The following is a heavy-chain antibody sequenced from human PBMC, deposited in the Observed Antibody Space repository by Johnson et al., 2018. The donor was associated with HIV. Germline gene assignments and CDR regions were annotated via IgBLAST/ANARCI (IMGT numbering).Heavy chain of an antibody. CDR2: IYSDGGT. CDR1: GFSFSSYG. CDR3: ARDAPNFFHSSGVRDDAFDV. D-gene: IGHD3-22*01. J-gene: IGHJ3*01. Sequence: VQLVESGGGLVQPGGSLRLSCAASGFSFSSYGMYWARQAPGKGLEWVSVIYSDGGTYYADSVQGRFTLSRDNSQNTLYLQMNSLRAEDTAVYYCARDAPNFFHSSGVRDDAFDVWGQGTMVTVSS. V-gene: IGHV3-66*01.